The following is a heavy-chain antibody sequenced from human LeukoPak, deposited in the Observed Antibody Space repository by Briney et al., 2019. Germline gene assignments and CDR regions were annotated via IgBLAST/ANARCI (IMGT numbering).Heavy chain of an antibody. D-gene: IGHD1-26*01. Sequence: PSETLSLTCIVSGGSISSSSYFWGWIRQPPGKGLEWIGTIYYSGSTDYNPSLKSRVTISVDTSKNQFSLNVSSVTAADTAVYYCVRRRAGANPFDYWGPGTLVTVSS. CDR3: VRRRAGANPFDY. CDR2: IYYSGST. CDR1: GGSISSSSYF. V-gene: IGHV4-39*01. J-gene: IGHJ4*01.